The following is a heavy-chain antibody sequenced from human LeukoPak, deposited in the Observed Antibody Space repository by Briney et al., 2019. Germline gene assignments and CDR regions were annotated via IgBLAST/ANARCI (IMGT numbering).Heavy chain of an antibody. D-gene: IGHD6-19*01. CDR3: ASGGGWVFNN. Sequence: PGGSLRLSCAASGFTFSGHGVNWVRQAPGKGLEWVAFIRYDGSNKYYADSVKGRFTISRDNSKNTLYLQMNSLRAEDTAVYYCASGGGWVFNNWGQGTLVTVSS. J-gene: IGHJ4*02. V-gene: IGHV3-30*02. CDR2: IRYDGSNK. CDR1: GFTFSGHG.